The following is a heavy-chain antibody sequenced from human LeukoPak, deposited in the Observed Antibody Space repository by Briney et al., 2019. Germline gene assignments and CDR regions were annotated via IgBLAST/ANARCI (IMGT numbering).Heavy chain of an antibody. CDR2: IYTSGSA. J-gene: IGHJ4*02. D-gene: IGHD3-9*01. Sequence: PSETPSLTCTVSGGSISSYYWSWIRQPAGKGLEWIGRIYTSGSANYNPSLKSRVTMSVDTSKNQFSLKLSSVTAADTAVYYCARGWYYDILTGYYNGFDYWGQGTLVTVSS. CDR1: GGSISSYY. V-gene: IGHV4-4*07. CDR3: ARGWYYDILTGYYNGFDY.